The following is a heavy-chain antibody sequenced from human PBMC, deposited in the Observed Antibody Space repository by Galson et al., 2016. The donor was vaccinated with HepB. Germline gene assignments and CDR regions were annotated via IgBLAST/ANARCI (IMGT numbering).Heavy chain of an antibody. CDR1: AASFIHW. D-gene: IGHD2-8*01. J-gene: IGHJ4*02. CDR3: ATERKDCTTGLCYTHFDD. Sequence: QSGAEVKKPGESLTISGKGSAASFIHWIGWVRQPPGKGLEYTAIVNPADSNTASYSPSFQGQVTISGDMSVTTVYLHWSSLKASDTAIYYCATERKDCTTGLCYTHFDDWGQGTLVTVSS. CDR2: VNPADSNT. V-gene: IGHV5-51*01.